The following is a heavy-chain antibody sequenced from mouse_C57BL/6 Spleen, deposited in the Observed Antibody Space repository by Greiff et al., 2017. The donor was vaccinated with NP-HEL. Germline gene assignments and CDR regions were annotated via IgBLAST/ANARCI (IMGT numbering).Heavy chain of an antibody. CDR1: GYSFTDYK. J-gene: IGHJ3*01. V-gene: IGHV1-39*01. CDR3: AMIYDGYYQFAY. Sequence: EVQLQQSGPELVKPGASVKISCTASGYSFTDYKMNWVKQSTGKSLEWIGDINPTYGTTSYNQKFKGKATLTVDQSSRTAYMQLNSLTSEDSAFCCCAMIYDGYYQFAYWGQGTLVTVS. D-gene: IGHD2-3*01. CDR2: INPTYGTT.